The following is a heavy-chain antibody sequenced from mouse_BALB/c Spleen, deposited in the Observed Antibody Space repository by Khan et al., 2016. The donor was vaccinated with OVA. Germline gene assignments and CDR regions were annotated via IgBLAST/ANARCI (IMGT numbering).Heavy chain of an antibody. CDR2: IWAGGST. CDR3: ARLEDI. D-gene: IGHD1-3*01. Sequence: VELVESGPGLVAPSQSLSITCTVSGFSLTSYGVHWVRQPPGKGLEWLGVIWAGGSTNYNSALMSRLSISKDNSKSQVFVKMNRLQTDDTAMYYCARLEDIWGQGTTLTVSS. J-gene: IGHJ2*01. CDR1: GFSLTSYG. V-gene: IGHV2-9*02.